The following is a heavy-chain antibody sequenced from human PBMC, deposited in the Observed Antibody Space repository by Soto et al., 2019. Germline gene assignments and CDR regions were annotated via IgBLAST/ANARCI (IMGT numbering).Heavy chain of an antibody. CDR1: GFTFSSYA. CDR3: ARYCSRGPHAQFDP. D-gene: IGHD2-15*01. V-gene: IGHV3-30-3*01. J-gene: IGHJ5*02. Sequence: SLSLSCAASGFTFSSYAMHWVRQAPCKGLEWVAVISYDGSNKYYADSVKGRFTISRDNSKNTLYLQMNSLRAEDTAVYYCARYCSRGPHAQFDPSGQGSLVLVSS. CDR2: ISYDGSNK.